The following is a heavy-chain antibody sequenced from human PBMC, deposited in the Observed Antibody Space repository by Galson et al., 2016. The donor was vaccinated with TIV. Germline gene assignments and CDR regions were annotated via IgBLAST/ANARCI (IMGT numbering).Heavy chain of an antibody. J-gene: IGHJ1*01. V-gene: IGHV3-11*01. D-gene: IGHD5-12*01. CDR2: ISLSGSTI. CDR1: GFSFSDNY. CDR3: ARARGYSGHEGNL. Sequence: SLRLSCAASGFSFSDNYMSWIRQAPGKGLEWLSYISLSGSTIYYADSVKGRFTISRDNAKNSLNLQMNSLRADDTAMYYCARARGYSGHEGNLWGQGTLVTVSS.